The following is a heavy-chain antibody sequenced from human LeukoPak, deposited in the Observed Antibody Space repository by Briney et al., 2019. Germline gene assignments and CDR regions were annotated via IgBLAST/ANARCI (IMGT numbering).Heavy chain of an antibody. D-gene: IGHD3-16*01. CDR3: ARGGPSRPLDY. V-gene: IGHV1-69*13. J-gene: IGHJ4*02. Sequence: ASVKVSCKASGGTFSNYAISWVRQAPGQGLEWMGGIIPIFGTANYAQKFKGRVTITADESTNTAYMELSSLRSEDTAVYYCARGGPSRPLDYWGQGTLVTVSS. CDR2: IIPIFGTA. CDR1: GGTFSNYA.